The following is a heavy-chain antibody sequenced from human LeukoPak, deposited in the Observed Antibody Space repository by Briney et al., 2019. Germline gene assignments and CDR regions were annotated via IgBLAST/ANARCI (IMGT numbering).Heavy chain of an antibody. D-gene: IGHD6-19*01. Sequence: PGGSLRLSCAASGFTFSSYSMNWVRQAPGKGLEWVSSISSSSSYIYYADSVKGRFTISRDNAKNSLYLQMNSLRAEDTAVYYCARTQWPNLKDAFDMWGQGTMVTVSS. CDR3: ARTQWPNLKDAFDM. CDR1: GFTFSSYS. CDR2: ISSSSSYI. J-gene: IGHJ3*02. V-gene: IGHV3-21*01.